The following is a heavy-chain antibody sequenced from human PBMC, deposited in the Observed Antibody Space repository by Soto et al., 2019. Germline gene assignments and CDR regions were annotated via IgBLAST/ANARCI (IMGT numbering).Heavy chain of an antibody. V-gene: IGHV1-3*01. D-gene: IGHD3-16*02. CDR1: GYTFTSYA. CDR3: ARGVLYDYVWGSYRYDWNGMDV. Sequence: ASVKVSCKASGYTFTSYAMHWVRQAPGQRLEWMGWINAGNGNTKYSQKFQGRVTITRDTSASTAYMELSSLRSEDTAVYYCARGVLYDYVWGSYRYDWNGMDVWGQGTTVTVSS. CDR2: INAGNGNT. J-gene: IGHJ6*02.